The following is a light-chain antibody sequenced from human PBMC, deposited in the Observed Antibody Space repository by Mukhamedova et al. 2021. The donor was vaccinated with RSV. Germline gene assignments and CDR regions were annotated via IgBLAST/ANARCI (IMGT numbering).Light chain of an antibody. CDR3: MQALQTHYT. V-gene: IGKV2-28*01. CDR2: LGS. J-gene: IGKJ2*01. Sequence: GQSPQLLIYLGSHRASGVPDRFSGSGSGTDFTLKISKVESEDVGVYYCMQALQTHYTFGQGTTPEI.